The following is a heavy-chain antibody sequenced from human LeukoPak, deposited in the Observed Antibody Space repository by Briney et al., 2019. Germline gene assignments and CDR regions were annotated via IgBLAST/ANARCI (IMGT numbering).Heavy chain of an antibody. CDR1: GFTFSSYA. CDR3: AKDTSNYDFWSGYRSILVDY. V-gene: IGHV3-23*01. J-gene: IGHJ4*02. D-gene: IGHD3-3*01. CDR2: ISGSGGST. Sequence: SGGSLRLSCAASGFTFSSYAMSWVRQAPGKGLEWVSAISGSGGSTYYADSVKGRFTISRDNSKNTLYLQMNSLRAEDTAVYYCAKDTSNYDFWSGYRSILVDYWGQGTLVTVSS.